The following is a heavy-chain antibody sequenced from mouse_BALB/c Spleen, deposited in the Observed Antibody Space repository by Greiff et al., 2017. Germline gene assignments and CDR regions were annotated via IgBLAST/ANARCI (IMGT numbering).Heavy chain of an antibody. J-gene: IGHJ2*01. CDR2: ISNGGGST. CDR3: ARVTGYYFDY. Sequence: EVKLMESGGGLVQPGGSLKLSCAASGFTFSSYTMSWVRQTPEKRLEWVAYISNGGGSTYYPDTVKGRFTISRDNAKNTLYLQMSNLKSEDTAMYYCARVTGYYFDYWGQGTTLTVSS. CDR1: GFTFSSYT. V-gene: IGHV5-12-2*01. D-gene: IGHD4-1*01.